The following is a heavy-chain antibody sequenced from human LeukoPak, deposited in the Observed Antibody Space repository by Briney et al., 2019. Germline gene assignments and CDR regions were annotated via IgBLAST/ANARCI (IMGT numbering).Heavy chain of an antibody. CDR2: INSDGSST. CDR3: ARDPRATGVVVAATSLDY. V-gene: IGHV3-74*01. D-gene: IGHD2-15*01. Sequence: GGSLRLSCAAAGFTFSSYWMHWVRQAPGEWLVWVSRINSDGSSTSYADSVKGRFTISRDNAKTTLYLQINSLRAEDTAVYYCARDPRATGVVVAATSLDYWGQGTLVTVSS. J-gene: IGHJ4*02. CDR1: GFTFSSYW.